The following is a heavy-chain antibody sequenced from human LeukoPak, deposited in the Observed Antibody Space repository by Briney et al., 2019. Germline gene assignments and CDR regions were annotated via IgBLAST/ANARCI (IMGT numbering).Heavy chain of an antibody. CDR1: GYTFTSYD. J-gene: IGHJ4*02. CDR2: MNPNSGNT. D-gene: IGHD3-10*01. Sequence: ASVKVSCKASGYTFTSYDINWVRQATGQGLEWMGWMNPNSGNTGYAQKFQDRGTMTRNTSISTAYMELSSLRSEDTAVYYCARGRRDSRQFDYWGQATLLTVSS. V-gene: IGHV1-8*01. CDR3: ARGRRDSRQFDY.